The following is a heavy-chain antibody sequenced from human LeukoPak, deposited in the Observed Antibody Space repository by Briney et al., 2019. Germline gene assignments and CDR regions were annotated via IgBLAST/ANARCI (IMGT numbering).Heavy chain of an antibody. Sequence: SETLSLTCTVSSGSISGSSYFWGWIRQPPGKGLEWIGSIYYSGSTYYNPSLKSRVTISVDTSKNQFSLKLSSVTAADTAVYYCATRSYYYDFWSGYYRVDAFDIWGQGTMVTVSS. J-gene: IGHJ3*02. CDR1: SGSISGSSYF. V-gene: IGHV4-39*01. D-gene: IGHD3-3*01. CDR3: ATRSYYYDFWSGYYRVDAFDI. CDR2: IYYSGST.